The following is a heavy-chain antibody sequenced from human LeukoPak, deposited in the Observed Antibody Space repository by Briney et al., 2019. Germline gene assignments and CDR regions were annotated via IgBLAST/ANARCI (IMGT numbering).Heavy chain of an antibody. J-gene: IGHJ4*02. D-gene: IGHD5-18*01. Sequence: ASVKVSCKASGYTFTSYYIHWVRQAPGQGLEWMGIINPSGGSTSYAQKFQGRVTMTRDTSTSKVYMELSSLRSEDTAVYYYAREAGTAMAPFDYWGQGTLVTVSS. CDR1: GYTFTSYY. V-gene: IGHV1-46*01. CDR3: AREAGTAMAPFDY. CDR2: INPSGGST.